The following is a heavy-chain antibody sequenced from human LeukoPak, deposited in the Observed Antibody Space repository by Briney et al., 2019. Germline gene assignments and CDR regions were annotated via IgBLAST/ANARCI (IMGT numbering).Heavy chain of an antibody. V-gene: IGHV4-4*02. CDR1: GGSITNTNY. J-gene: IGHJ4*02. Sequence: PSGTLSLTCGVSGGSITNTNYWTWVRQPPGKGLEWIGEVNLQGSTNYNPSLMGRVAIAVDTSEDHISLQLTSVTAADTAVYYCAREGGPYRPLDYSGQGTLVTVSS. CDR2: VNLQGST. CDR3: AREGGPYRPLDY.